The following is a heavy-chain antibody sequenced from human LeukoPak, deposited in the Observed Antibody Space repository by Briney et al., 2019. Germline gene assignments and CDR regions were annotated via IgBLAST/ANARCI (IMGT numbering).Heavy chain of an antibody. J-gene: IGHJ4*02. V-gene: IGHV1-2*02. D-gene: IGHD1-26*01. Sequence: ASVKVSCKASGYTFTRYYMHWVRQAAGQGVEWMGWINPNSGGTNYAQKFQGRVTMTRDTSISTAYMELSRLRSDDTAVYYCARDPSGANDYWGQGTLVTVSS. CDR1: GYTFTRYY. CDR2: INPNSGGT. CDR3: ARDPSGANDY.